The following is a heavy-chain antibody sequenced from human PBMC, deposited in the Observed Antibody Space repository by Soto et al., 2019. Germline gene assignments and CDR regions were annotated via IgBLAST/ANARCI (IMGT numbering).Heavy chain of an antibody. CDR2: MNPNTGNT. Sequence: QVQLVQSGAEVKKPGASVKVSCKASGYTFATYDIAWVRQATGQGLEGMGWMNPNTGNTGYAQAFRGRVTMTRNTSITTAYMELSSLRSEDTAVYFCARRKERSGPYYLDYWGQGTLVTVSS. J-gene: IGHJ4*02. CDR1: GYTFATYD. CDR3: ARRKERSGPYYLDY. V-gene: IGHV1-8*01. D-gene: IGHD6-25*01.